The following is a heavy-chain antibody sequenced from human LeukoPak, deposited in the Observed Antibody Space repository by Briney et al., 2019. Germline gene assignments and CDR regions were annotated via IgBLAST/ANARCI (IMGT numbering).Heavy chain of an antibody. V-gene: IGHV1-18*01. CDR3: ANVAKGRYFFYYMDV. Sequence: ASVTVSFKTSGYTDNMFGIAWVRQAPGQGLEWIGWISSDNGNTQYADKLQGRVSMTTDRSTNTAYMEVRSLRSDDTAVYFCANVAKGRYFFYYMDVWGKGTTVTASS. CDR1: GYTDNMFG. J-gene: IGHJ6*03. CDR2: ISSDNGNT.